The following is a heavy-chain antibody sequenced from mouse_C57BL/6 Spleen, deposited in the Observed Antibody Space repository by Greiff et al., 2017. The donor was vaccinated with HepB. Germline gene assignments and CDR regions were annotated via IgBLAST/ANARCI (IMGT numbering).Heavy chain of an antibody. Sequence: QVTLKESGAELVRPGASVTLSCKASGYTFTDYEMHWVKQTPVHGLEWIGAIDPETGGTAYNQKFKGKAILTADKSSSTAYMELRSLTSEDSAVYYCTRFYYGSSFDYWGQGTTLTVSS. CDR2: IDPETGGT. D-gene: IGHD1-1*01. J-gene: IGHJ2*01. V-gene: IGHV1-15*01. CDR1: GYTFTDYE. CDR3: TRFYYGSSFDY.